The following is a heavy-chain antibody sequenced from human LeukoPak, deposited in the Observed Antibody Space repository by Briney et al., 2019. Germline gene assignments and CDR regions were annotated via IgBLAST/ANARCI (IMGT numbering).Heavy chain of an antibody. Sequence: SETLSLTCTVSGGSISYYYWSWIRQPPGKGLEWIGYIYYSGSTKYNPSLKSRVTISVDTSKSLFSLKLFSVTAAATAVYYCARHDYDSGSYYKDWGQGTLVTVSS. V-gene: IGHV4-59*08. J-gene: IGHJ4*02. CDR2: IYYSGST. CDR1: GGSISYYY. D-gene: IGHD3-10*01. CDR3: ARHDYDSGSYYKD.